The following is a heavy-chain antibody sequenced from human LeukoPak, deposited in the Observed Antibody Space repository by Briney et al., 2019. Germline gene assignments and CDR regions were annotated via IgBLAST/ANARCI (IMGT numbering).Heavy chain of an antibody. Sequence: GSLRLSCAASGFTFNNAWMSWVRQAPGKGLEWIGSIYNTGDINYNPSLKSRVSILVETSKNQFSLKLNSVTAADTAVYYCARQIVAAAGLDYWGQGTLVTVSS. CDR3: ARQIVAAAGLDY. D-gene: IGHD6-13*01. CDR2: IYNTGDI. J-gene: IGHJ4*02. CDR1: GFTFNNAW. V-gene: IGHV4-4*02.